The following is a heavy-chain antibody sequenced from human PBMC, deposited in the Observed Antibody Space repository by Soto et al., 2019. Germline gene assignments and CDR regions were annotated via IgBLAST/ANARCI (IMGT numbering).Heavy chain of an antibody. CDR3: AKDRRAGGNSAFYFDF. CDR1: GFKFINYA. D-gene: IGHD3-16*01. Sequence: GVSLRLSCAASGFKFINYAMSWVRQAPGKGLEWVSLIIATGGGTYYADSVKGRFTISRDNSHNTLYLQVHSLTAEDTAVYYCAKDRRAGGNSAFYFDFWGQGAQVTVSS. CDR2: IIATGGGT. V-gene: IGHV3-23*01. J-gene: IGHJ4*02.